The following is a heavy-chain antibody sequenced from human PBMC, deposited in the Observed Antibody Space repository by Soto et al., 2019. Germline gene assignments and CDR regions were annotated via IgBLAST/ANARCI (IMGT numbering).Heavy chain of an antibody. V-gene: IGHV3-7*01. CDR3: ARPGEPWLVRAFDY. Sequence: EVQLVESGGGLVQPGGSLRLSCAASGFPFNYHWMSWVRQAPGKGLEWVANIKHDGSENYYADSVEGRFTISSDNAKNSLYLQMNNLRAEDTAVYYCARPGEPWLVRAFDYWGQGTLVTVSS. J-gene: IGHJ4*02. CDR1: GFPFNYHW. CDR2: IKHDGSEN. D-gene: IGHD6-19*01.